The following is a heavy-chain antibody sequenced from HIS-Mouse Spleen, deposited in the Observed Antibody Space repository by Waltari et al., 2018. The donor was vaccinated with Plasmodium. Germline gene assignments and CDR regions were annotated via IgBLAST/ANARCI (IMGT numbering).Heavy chain of an antibody. CDR1: GGPISSSSYY. J-gene: IGHJ6*02. Sequence: QLQLPESGPGLVKPSETLSPPGPFSGGPISSSSYYWGWIRQPPGKGLEWIGSIYYSGSTYYNPSLKSRVTISVDTSKNQFSLKLSSVTAADTAVYYCASLPRVEEVTTPFYYYYYGMDVWGQGTTVTVSS. D-gene: IGHD4-4*01. CDR3: ASLPRVEEVTTPFYYYYYGMDV. CDR2: IYYSGST. V-gene: IGHV4-39*01.